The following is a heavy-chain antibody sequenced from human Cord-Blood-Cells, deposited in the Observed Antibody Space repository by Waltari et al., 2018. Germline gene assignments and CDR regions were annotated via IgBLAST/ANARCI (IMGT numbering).Heavy chain of an antibody. D-gene: IGHD3-3*01. CDR1: GFTFSDYY. Sequence: QVQLVGSGGGLVKPGGSLRLSCAASGFTFSDYYMSWIRQAPGKGLEWVSYISSSGSTIYYADSVKGRFTISRDNAKNSLYLQMNSLRAEDTAVYYCARDRPVLRFLEWLGAFDIWGQGTMVTVSS. CDR3: ARDRPVLRFLEWLGAFDI. J-gene: IGHJ3*02. CDR2: ISSSGSTI. V-gene: IGHV3-11*01.